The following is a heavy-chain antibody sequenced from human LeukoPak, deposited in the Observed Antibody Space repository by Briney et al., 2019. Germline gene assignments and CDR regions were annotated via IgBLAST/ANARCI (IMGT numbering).Heavy chain of an antibody. J-gene: IGHJ6*03. V-gene: IGHV4-59*08. CDR3: ARAWDNRYYYMDV. Sequence: PSETLSLTCTVSGGSISSYYWSWIRQPPGKGLEWIGYIYYSGSTNYNPSLKSRVTISVDTSKNQLSLKLSSVTAADTAVYYCARAWDNRYYYMDVWGKGTTVTVSS. CDR1: GGSISSYY. D-gene: IGHD1-14*01. CDR2: IYYSGST.